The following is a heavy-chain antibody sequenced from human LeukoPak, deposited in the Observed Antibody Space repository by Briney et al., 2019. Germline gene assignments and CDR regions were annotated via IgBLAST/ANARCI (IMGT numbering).Heavy chain of an antibody. V-gene: IGHV3-23*01. CDR3: AKDREYSAYDSDY. Sequence: GGSLRLSCAASGFTFSSYSMNWVRQAPGKGLEWVSTVSGNSGSTYYADSVKGRFTISRDNSKNTLYLQMNNLRAEDTAVYYCAKDREYSAYDSDYWGQGTLVTVSS. J-gene: IGHJ4*02. CDR2: VSGNSGST. D-gene: IGHD5-12*01. CDR1: GFTFSSYS.